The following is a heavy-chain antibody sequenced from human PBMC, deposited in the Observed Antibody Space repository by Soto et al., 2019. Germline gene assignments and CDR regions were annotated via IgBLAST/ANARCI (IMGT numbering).Heavy chain of an antibody. V-gene: IGHV1-69*01. D-gene: IGHD5-18*01. Sequence: QVQLVQSGAEVKKPGSSVKVSCKASGGTFSSYAISWVRQAPGQGLEWMGGIIPIFGTANYAQKFLGRVSIAADESTSRAYRERSSLGSEDTAGYFCAGDLLTYCCGSLYYFDYWGQGTLVTVFS. J-gene: IGHJ4*02. CDR2: IIPIFGTA. CDR1: GGTFSSYA. CDR3: AGDLLTYCCGSLYYFDY.